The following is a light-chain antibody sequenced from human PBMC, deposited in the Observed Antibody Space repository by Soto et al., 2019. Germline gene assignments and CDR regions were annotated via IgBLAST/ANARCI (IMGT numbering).Light chain of an antibody. V-gene: IGKV1-39*01. Sequence: DIQMTQSPSSLSASVGDRVTITCRASQSISSYLNWYQQKPGKAPKLLIYAASSLQSGVPSRFSGSGSGTDFTLTISSLQPEDFATYYCQQNYSTSWTFGQGNKVEIK. CDR1: QSISSY. CDR2: AAS. CDR3: QQNYSTSWT. J-gene: IGKJ1*01.